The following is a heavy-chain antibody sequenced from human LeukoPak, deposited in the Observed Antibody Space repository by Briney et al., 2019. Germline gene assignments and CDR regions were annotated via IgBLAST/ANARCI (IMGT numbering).Heavy chain of an antibody. Sequence: ASVKVSCKASGGTFSSYAISWVRQAPGQGLEWMGRINPNSGATNYVQTFQDRVTMTRDTSISTAYMELSRLTSDDTAVYYCARERLSGEFAYWGQGTLVTVSS. J-gene: IGHJ4*02. V-gene: IGHV1-2*06. D-gene: IGHD5-12*01. CDR2: INPNSGAT. CDR1: GGTFSSYA. CDR3: ARERLSGEFAY.